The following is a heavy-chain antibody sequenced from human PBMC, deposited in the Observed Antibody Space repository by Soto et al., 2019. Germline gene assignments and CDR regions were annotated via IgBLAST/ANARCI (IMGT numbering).Heavy chain of an antibody. Sequence: PGGSLRLSCAASGFTFSSYWMHWVRQASGKGLEWVGRIRSKANSYATAYAASVKGRFTISRDDSKNTAYLQMNSLKTEDTAVYYCTRLSGWSFMDVWGQGTTVTVSS. D-gene: IGHD3-10*01. CDR3: TRLSGWSFMDV. CDR2: IRSKANSYAT. V-gene: IGHV3-73*01. CDR1: GFTFSSYW. J-gene: IGHJ6*02.